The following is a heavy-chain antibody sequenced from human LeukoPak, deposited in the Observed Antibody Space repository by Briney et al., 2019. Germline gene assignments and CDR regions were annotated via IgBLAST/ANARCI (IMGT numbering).Heavy chain of an antibody. D-gene: IGHD3-22*01. J-gene: IGHJ4*02. V-gene: IGHV4-59*01. CDR1: GGSISSYY. CDR3: AGGGDSGGYYYPMFDY. CDR2: IYYSGST. Sequence: KPSETLSLTCTVSGGSISSYYRSWIRQPPGKGLEWIGYIYYSGSTNYNPSLKSRVTISVDTSKNQFSLKLNSVTAADTAVYYCAGGGDSGGYYYPMFDYWGQGTLVTVSS.